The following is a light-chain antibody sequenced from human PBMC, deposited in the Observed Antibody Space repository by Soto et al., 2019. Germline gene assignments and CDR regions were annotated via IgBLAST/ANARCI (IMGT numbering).Light chain of an antibody. J-gene: IGKJ1*01. CDR1: QTVSGSY. CDR3: QQYGSSPQT. CDR2: GAS. Sequence: NVLTQSPGTLSLSPGERATLSCRASQTVSGSYVAWYQQKPGQAPRLLIYGASSRATGIPDRFSGSGSGTDFTLTISRLEPEDFAVYYCQQYGSSPQTFGQGTKVDIK. V-gene: IGKV3-20*01.